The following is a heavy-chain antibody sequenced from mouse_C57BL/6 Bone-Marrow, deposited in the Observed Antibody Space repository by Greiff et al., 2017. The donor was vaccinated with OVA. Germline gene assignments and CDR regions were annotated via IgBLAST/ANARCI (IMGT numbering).Heavy chain of an antibody. CDR1: GYTFTDYY. V-gene: IGHV1-76*01. CDR3: ARMAQATPAWMAY. CDR2: IYPGSGNT. J-gene: IGHJ3*01. D-gene: IGHD3-2*02. Sequence: VQLQQSGAELVRPGASVTLSCKASGYTFTDYYINWVKQRPGQGLEWIARIYPGSGNTYYNEKFKGKATLTADKSSSTAYMQLSSLTSEDYAVYFCARMAQATPAWMAYWGQGTLVTVSA.